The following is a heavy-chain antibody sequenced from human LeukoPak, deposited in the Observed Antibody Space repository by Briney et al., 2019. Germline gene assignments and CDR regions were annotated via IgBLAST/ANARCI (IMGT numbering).Heavy chain of an antibody. V-gene: IGHV1-69*04. CDR3: ARDQLWLGALQSSFDP. CDR1: GGTFSSYA. Sequence: SVKVSCKASGGTFSSYAISWVRQAPGQGLEWMGRIIPILGIANYAQKFQGRVTITADKSTSTAYMELSSLRSEDTAVYYCARDQLWLGALQSSFDPWGQGTLVTVSS. CDR2: IIPILGIA. D-gene: IGHD3-10*01. J-gene: IGHJ5*02.